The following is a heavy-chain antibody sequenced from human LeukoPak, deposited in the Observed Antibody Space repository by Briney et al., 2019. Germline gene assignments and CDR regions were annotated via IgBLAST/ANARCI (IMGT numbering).Heavy chain of an antibody. D-gene: IGHD6-19*01. CDR1: ADSASSNSAA. J-gene: IGHJ6*02. Sequence: SQTLPLTCAISADSASSNSAAWNWIRASPSRVLGWLGSTYYRSKWYNDYVVSVKSRITINPETSKNQFSLQLNSLTPEDTAVYYCARDQGIAVAAGPYYYYGMDVWGQGTTVTVSS. CDR2: TYYRSKWYN. V-gene: IGHV6-1*01. CDR3: ARDQGIAVAAGPYYYYGMDV.